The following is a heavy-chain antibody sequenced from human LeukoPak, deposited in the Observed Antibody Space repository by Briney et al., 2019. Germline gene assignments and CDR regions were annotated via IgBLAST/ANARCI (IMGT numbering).Heavy chain of an antibody. V-gene: IGHV1-8*01. CDR3: ARGPPNCSSTGCYTWLLGYYYYYGMDV. CDR1: GYTFTSYD. Sequence: GASVKVSCKASGYTFTSYDINWVRQATGQGLEWMGWMNPNSGNTGYAQKFQGRVTMTRNTSISTAYMELSSLRSEDTAVYYCARGPPNCSSTGCYTWLLGYYYYYGMDVWGQGTTVTVSS. D-gene: IGHD2-2*02. CDR2: MNPNSGNT. J-gene: IGHJ6*02.